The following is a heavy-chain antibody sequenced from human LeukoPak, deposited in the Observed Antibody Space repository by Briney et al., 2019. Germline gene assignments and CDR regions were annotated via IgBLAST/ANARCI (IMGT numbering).Heavy chain of an antibody. CDR3: AKDGDSSGNYYYYGMDV. CDR1: GFTFDDSA. D-gene: IGHD3-22*01. Sequence: GRSLRLSCAASGFTFDDSAMHWVRQAPGKGLEWVSGISWNSGSIGYADSVKGRFTISRDNAKNSLYLQMNSLRAEDTALYYCAKDGDSSGNYYYYGMDVWGQGTTVTVSS. J-gene: IGHJ6*02. CDR2: ISWNSGSI. V-gene: IGHV3-9*01.